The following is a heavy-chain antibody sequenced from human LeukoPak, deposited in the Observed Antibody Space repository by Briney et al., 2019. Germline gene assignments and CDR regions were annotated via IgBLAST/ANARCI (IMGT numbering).Heavy chain of an antibody. D-gene: IGHD1-1*01. J-gene: IGHJ6*03. CDR2: IRGSGGST. V-gene: IGHV3-23*01. Sequence: GGTLRLSCEASGFTFSRYGMSWVRQAPGKGLEWVSAIRGSGGSTYYADSVKGRFTISRDNSKNTLYLQMNSLRAEDTAVYYCAKAAARYGYYYMDVWGKGTTVTVSS. CDR3: AKAAARYGYYYMDV. CDR1: GFTFSRYG.